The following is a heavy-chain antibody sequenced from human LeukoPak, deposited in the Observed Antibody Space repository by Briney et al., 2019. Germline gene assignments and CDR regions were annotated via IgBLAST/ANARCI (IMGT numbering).Heavy chain of an antibody. CDR3: AKALIDY. D-gene: IGHD3-22*01. CDR2: ITSSSSYT. CDR1: GITFSNYN. J-gene: IGHJ4*02. V-gene: IGHV3-21*01. Sequence: GGSLRLSCAAPGITFSNYNMNWVRQAPGKGLEWISSITSSSSYTFYADSVKGRFTISRDNSKNTLYLQMNSLRAEDTAVYYCAKALIDYWGQGTLVTVSS.